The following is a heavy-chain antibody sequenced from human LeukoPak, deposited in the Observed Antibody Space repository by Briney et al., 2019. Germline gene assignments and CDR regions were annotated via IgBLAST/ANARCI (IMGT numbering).Heavy chain of an antibody. D-gene: IGHD6-6*01. CDR1: GFTFSNYA. J-gene: IGHJ4*02. V-gene: IGHV3-30-3*01. CDR3: ASGSSSSPFDY. CDR2: ISYDGSNK. Sequence: GRSLRLSCAASGFTFSNYAMHWVRQAPSKGLEWVAVISYDGSNKYYADSVKGRFTISRDNSKNTLYLQMNSPRAEDTAVYYCASGSSSSPFDYWGQGTLVTVSS.